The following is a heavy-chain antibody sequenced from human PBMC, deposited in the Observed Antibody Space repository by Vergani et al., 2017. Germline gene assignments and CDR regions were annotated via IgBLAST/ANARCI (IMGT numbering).Heavy chain of an antibody. D-gene: IGHD1-26*01. CDR3: ARGIVGGLEFDN. CDR2: ISGVGDTI. Sequence: EVRLAEAGGGLVQPGGSLRLSWAVSGFTLTSYSMNWVRQAPGKGLEWVSYISGVGDTINYADSVKGRFTISRDNSLHLQMNSLRVEDTAVYYCARGIVGGLEFDNWGQGTLVTVSS. CDR1: GFTLTSYS. J-gene: IGHJ4*02. V-gene: IGHV3-48*01.